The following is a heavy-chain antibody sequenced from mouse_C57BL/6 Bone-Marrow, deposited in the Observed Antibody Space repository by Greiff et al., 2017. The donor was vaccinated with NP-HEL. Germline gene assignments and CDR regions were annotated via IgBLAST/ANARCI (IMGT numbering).Heavy chain of an antibody. Sequence: QVQLQQSGAELMKPGASVKLSCKATGYTFTGYWIEWVKQRPGHGLEWIGEILPGSGSTNYNEKFKDKATFTADTSSSTAYMQLSSLSTEDSGVYDCAKLTYYFDYWGQGTTLTVSS. CDR1: GYTFTGYW. V-gene: IGHV1-9*01. CDR2: ILPGSGST. CDR3: AKLTYYFDY. D-gene: IGHD1-1*01. J-gene: IGHJ2*01.